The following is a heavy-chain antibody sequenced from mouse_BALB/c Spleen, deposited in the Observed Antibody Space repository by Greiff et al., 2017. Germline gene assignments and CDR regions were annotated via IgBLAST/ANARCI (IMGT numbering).Heavy chain of an antibody. J-gene: IGHJ4*01. CDR1: GYTFTDYY. Sequence: VQRVESGAELARPGASVKLSCKASGYTFTDYYINWVKQRTGQGLEWIGEIYPGSGNTYYNEKFKGKATLTADKSSSTAYMQLSSLTSEDSAVYFCARKAMDYWGQGTSVTVSS. CDR2: IYPGSGNT. V-gene: IGHV1-77*01. CDR3: ARKAMDY.